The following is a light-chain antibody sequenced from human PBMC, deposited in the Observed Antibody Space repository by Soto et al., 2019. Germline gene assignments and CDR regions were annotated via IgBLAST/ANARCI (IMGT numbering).Light chain of an antibody. Sequence: QSALTQPASVSGSLGQSITISCTGTTRDIAGYNYISWYQQLPGKAPKLMIYQVTIRPSGISNRFSGSKSGNTASLTISGLQAEDEADYYCNSYTSNNTYVFGTGTKVTVL. CDR1: TRDIAGYNY. J-gene: IGLJ1*01. V-gene: IGLV2-14*01. CDR2: QVT. CDR3: NSYTSNNTYV.